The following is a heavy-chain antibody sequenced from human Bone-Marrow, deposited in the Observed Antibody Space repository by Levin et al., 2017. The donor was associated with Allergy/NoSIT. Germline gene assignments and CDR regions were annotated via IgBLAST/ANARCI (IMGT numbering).Heavy chain of an antibody. CDR2: ISYDGSNK. J-gene: IGHJ4*02. Sequence: SCAASGFTFSSYGMHWVRQAPGKGLEWVAVISYDGSNKYYADSVKGRFTISRDNSKNTLYLQMNSLRAEDTAVYYCAKDLSAMGYFDYWGQGTLVTVSS. D-gene: IGHD5-18*01. CDR3: AKDLSAMGYFDY. CDR1: GFTFSSYG. V-gene: IGHV3-30*18.